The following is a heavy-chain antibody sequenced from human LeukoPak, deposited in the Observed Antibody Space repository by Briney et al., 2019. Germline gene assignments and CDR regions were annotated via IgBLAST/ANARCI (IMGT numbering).Heavy chain of an antibody. CDR3: ATETNGRHYDY. V-gene: IGHV3-21*06. D-gene: IGHD1-14*01. CDR1: GLNFSTSG. CDR2: IGPTGSDR. J-gene: IGHJ4*02. Sequence: PGGSLRLSCTASGLNFSTSGFNWVLQAPGKGLEWVASIGPTGSDRYHADSIKGRFTISRDNANNFLYLQMNSLRAEDTAVYYCATETNGRHYDYWGQGTLLTVSS.